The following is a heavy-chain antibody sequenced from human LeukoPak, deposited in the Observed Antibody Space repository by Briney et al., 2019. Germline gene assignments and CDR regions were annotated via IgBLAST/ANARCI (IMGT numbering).Heavy chain of an antibody. Sequence: SETLSLTCTVSGGSISSNSYYWDWIRQPPGKGLEWIGSIYYSGSTYYNPSLKSRVTISVDTSKNQFSLKLSSVTAADTAVYYCARGPRIYDFWSGYYTGAFDIWGQGTMVTVSS. V-gene: IGHV4-39*07. CDR3: ARGPRIYDFWSGYYTGAFDI. D-gene: IGHD3-3*01. J-gene: IGHJ3*02. CDR1: GGSISSNSYY. CDR2: IYYSGST.